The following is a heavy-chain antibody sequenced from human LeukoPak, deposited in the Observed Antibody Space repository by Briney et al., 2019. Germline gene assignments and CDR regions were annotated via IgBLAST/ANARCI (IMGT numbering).Heavy chain of an antibody. J-gene: IGHJ4*02. V-gene: IGHV3-74*01. D-gene: IGHD6-6*01. Sequence: GGSLRLSCAASGFTFSSYEMNRVRQAPGKGLVWVSRINSDGSSTSYADSVKGRFTISRDNAKNTLYLQMNSLRAEDTAVYYCARDIAAGELDYWGQGTLVTVSS. CDR1: GFTFSSYE. CDR2: INSDGSST. CDR3: ARDIAAGELDY.